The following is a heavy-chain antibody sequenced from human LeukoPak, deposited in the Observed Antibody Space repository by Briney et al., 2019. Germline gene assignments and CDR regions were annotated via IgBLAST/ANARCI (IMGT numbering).Heavy chain of an antibody. V-gene: IGHV3-33*01. CDR2: IWYDGSNN. CDR3: ARGTYYFDY. J-gene: IGHJ4*02. D-gene: IGHD3/OR15-3a*01. Sequence: GGSLTLSCAASGFTFSSYGMHWVRQAPGKGLEWVAVIWYDGSNNYYADSVKGRFTISRDNSKNTLYLQMNSLRAEDTAVYYCARGTYYFDYWGQGTLVTVSS. CDR1: GFTFSSYG.